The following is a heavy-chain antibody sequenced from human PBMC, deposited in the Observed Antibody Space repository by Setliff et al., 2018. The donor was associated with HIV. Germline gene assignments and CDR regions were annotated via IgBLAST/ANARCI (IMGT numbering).Heavy chain of an antibody. CDR3: ARRGESTGSWFSSWYSYDMDV. CDR2: MYYNGKI. V-gene: IGHV4-39*01. J-gene: IGHJ6*02. CDR1: GVSLSSESYY. Sequence: SETLSLTCTVSGVSLSSESYYWGWVRQPPGKALEWVGSMYYNGKIFYNPSLRSRVTIFVDPSKNELSLRLQSVTAADTAVYYCARRGESTGSWFSSWYSYDMDVWGQGTTVTVSS. D-gene: IGHD2-15*01.